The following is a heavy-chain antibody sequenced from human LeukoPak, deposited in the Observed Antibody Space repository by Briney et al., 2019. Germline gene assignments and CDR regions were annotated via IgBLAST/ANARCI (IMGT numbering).Heavy chain of an antibody. V-gene: IGHV1-2*02. J-gene: IGHJ4*02. Sequence: ASVKVSCKASGYTFTGYYMHWVRQAPGQGLEWMGWINPNSGGTNYAQKFQGRVTMTRDTSISTAYMELSRLRSDDTAVYYCARLLVSSSGWFQFDYWGQGTLVTVSS. CDR2: INPNSGGT. D-gene: IGHD6-19*01. CDR1: GYTFTGYY. CDR3: ARLLVSSSGWFQFDY.